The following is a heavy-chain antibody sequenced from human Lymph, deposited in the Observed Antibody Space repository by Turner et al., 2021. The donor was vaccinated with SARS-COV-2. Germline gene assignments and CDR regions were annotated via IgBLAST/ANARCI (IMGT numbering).Heavy chain of an antibody. D-gene: IGHD6-13*01. V-gene: IGHV4-31*03. CDR2: IYYSGGT. Sequence: QVQLQESGPGLVKPSQTLSLTCTVSGGSISSGGYYWSWIRQHPGKRLEWIGYIYYSGGTYYNPSLKSRVTISVDTSKNQFSLKLSSVTAADTAVYDCSRVRSAAGFWCFDLWGRGTLVTVSS. CDR3: SRVRSAAGFWCFDL. CDR1: GGSISSGGYY. J-gene: IGHJ2*01.